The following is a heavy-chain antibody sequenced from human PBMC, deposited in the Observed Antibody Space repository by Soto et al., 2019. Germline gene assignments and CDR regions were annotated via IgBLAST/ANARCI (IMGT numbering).Heavy chain of an antibody. Sequence: EVQLVESGGGLIQPGGSLRLSCAVSGFTVSNNYMSWVRQAPGKGLEGVSVIYSGGYTAYGDSVKGRFTISRDNSKNTLYLQKKRRGADARAVFYGATQPGGGGYWGQGTLVTVSS. CDR2: IYSGGYT. CDR3: ATQPGGGGY. CDR1: GFTVSNNY. D-gene: IGHD3-10*01. V-gene: IGHV3-53*01. J-gene: IGHJ4*02.